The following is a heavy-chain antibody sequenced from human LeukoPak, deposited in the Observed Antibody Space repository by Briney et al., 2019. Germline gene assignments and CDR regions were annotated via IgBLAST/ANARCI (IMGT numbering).Heavy chain of an antibody. Sequence: GGSLRLSCAASGFTFSGSAMHWVRQASGKGLEWVGRIGGKANTYATAYGESVKGRFTISRDDSKNTAYLQMNSLKTEDTAVYYCTRKEDYYASGNAFDIWGQGAMVTVSS. D-gene: IGHD3-10*01. CDR1: GFTFSGSA. V-gene: IGHV3-73*01. CDR3: TRKEDYYASGNAFDI. CDR2: IGGKANTYAT. J-gene: IGHJ3*02.